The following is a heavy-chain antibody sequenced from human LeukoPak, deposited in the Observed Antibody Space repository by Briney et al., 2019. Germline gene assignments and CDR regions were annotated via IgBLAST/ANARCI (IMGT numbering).Heavy chain of an antibody. CDR2: IIPILGIA. D-gene: IGHD4-23*01. CDR1: GGTFNSYT. J-gene: IGHJ6*03. Sequence: ASVKVSCKASGGTFNSYTISWVRQAPGPGLEWMVRIIPILGIANYAQKFQGRVTITADKSTSTAYMELSSLRSEDTAVYYCASAMTTVVTHYYYYMDVWGKGTTVTVSS. V-gene: IGHV1-69*02. CDR3: ASAMTTVVTHYYYYMDV.